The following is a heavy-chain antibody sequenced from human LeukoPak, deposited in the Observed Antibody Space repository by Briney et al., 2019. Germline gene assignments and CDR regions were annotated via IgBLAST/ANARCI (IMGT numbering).Heavy chain of an antibody. V-gene: IGHV3-30-3*01. J-gene: IGHJ4*02. CDR3: ARAAGSSYFDY. Sequence: GGSLRLSCAASGFTFSSYAMHWVRQAPGKGLEWMAVISYDGSNKYYADSVKGRFTISRDNSKNTLYLQMNSLRAEDTAVYYCARAAGSSYFDYWGQGTLVTVSS. D-gene: IGHD6-13*01. CDR1: GFTFSSYA. CDR2: ISYDGSNK.